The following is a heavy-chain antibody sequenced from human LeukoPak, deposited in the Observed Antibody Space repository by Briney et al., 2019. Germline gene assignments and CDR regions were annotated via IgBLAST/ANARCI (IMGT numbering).Heavy chain of an antibody. CDR3: ARRPMPTMSKEKYWYFDL. J-gene: IGHJ2*01. CDR2: FYYSGST. V-gene: IGHV4-39*01. Sequence: SETLSLTCTVSGGSISSINYYWGWIRQPPGKGLEWIGSFYYSGSTYNHPSLQSRVTISADTSKNQFSLKLSSVTAADTAVYYCARRPMPTMSKEKYWYFDLWGRGTLVTVYS. D-gene: IGHD5-12*01. CDR1: GGSISSINYY.